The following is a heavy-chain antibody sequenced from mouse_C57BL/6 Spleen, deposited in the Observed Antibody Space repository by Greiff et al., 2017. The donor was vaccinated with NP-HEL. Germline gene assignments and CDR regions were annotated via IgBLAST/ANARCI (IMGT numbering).Heavy chain of an antibody. Sequence: VKVVESGPELVKPGASVKISCKASGYAFSSSWMNWVKQRPGKGLEWIGRIYPGDGDTNYNGKFKGKATLTADKSSSTAYMQLSSLTSEDSAVYFCARLYSNFFDYWGQGTTLTVSS. V-gene: IGHV1-82*01. D-gene: IGHD2-5*01. CDR3: ARLYSNFFDY. CDR2: IYPGDGDT. J-gene: IGHJ2*01. CDR1: GYAFSSSW.